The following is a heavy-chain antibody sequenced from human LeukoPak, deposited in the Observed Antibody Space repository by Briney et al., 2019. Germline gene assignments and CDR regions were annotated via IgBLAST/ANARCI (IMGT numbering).Heavy chain of an antibody. Sequence: GGSLRLSCAASGFTFSSYAMSWVRQAPGKGLEWASAISGSGGSTYYADSVKGRFTISRDNSKNTLYLQMNSLRAEDTAVYYCANSEGSGWADEDYYYYYGMDVWGQGTTVTVSS. J-gene: IGHJ6*02. CDR1: GFTFSSYA. D-gene: IGHD6-19*01. CDR3: ANSEGSGWADEDYYYYYGMDV. CDR2: ISGSGGST. V-gene: IGHV3-23*01.